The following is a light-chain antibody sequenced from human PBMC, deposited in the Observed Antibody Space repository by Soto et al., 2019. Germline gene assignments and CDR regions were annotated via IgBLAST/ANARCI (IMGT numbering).Light chain of an antibody. CDR1: QTISNY. J-gene: IGKJ2*01. Sequence: IPMTQSPSTLSASVGDRVTITCRASQTISNYLAWYQHKPRKAPKLLIYDVSTLESGVPSRFSGSGSGTEFTLTISSLQPDDFATYYCQQYNSYLYTFGQGTKLEIQ. V-gene: IGKV1-5*01. CDR3: QQYNSYLYT. CDR2: DVS.